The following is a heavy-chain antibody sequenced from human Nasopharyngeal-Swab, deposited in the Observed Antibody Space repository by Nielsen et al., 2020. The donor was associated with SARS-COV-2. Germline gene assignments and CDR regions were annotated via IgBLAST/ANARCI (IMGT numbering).Heavy chain of an antibody. CDR1: GFTFSSYG. CDR2: IKQDGSEK. V-gene: IGHV3-7*01. CDR3: ARAEGGGYSYGFDNWFDP. D-gene: IGHD5-18*01. J-gene: IGHJ5*02. Sequence: GESLKISCVASGFTFSSYGMHWVRQAPGKGLEWVANIKQDGSEKNYVDSVKGRFTISRDNAKNSLFLQMNILRAEDTAVYYCARAEGGGYSYGFDNWFDPWGQGTLVTVSS.